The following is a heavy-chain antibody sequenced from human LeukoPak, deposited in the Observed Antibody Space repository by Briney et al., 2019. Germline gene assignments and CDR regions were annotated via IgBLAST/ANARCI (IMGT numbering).Heavy chain of an antibody. Sequence: ASVKVSCKASGYTFTSYGISWVRQAPGQGLEWMGWISAYNGNTNYAQKLQGRVTMTTDTSTSTAHMELRSLRSDDTAVYYCARAGATTYVDYWGQGTLVTVSS. CDR1: GYTFTSYG. CDR3: ARAGATTYVDY. V-gene: IGHV1-18*01. J-gene: IGHJ4*02. CDR2: ISAYNGNT. D-gene: IGHD1-26*01.